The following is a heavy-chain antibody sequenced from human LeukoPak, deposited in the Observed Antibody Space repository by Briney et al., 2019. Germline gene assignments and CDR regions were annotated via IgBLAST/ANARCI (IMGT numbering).Heavy chain of an antibody. CDR2: IYPGDSET. CDR1: GYSFSNYW. CDR3: ARPHYYDSSGYYYFDY. V-gene: IGHV5-51*01. Sequence: GESLQISCQGSGYSFSNYWIGWVRQMPGKGLEWMGIIYPGDSETRYSPSFQGQVTISADKSISTAYLQWSSLKASDTAMYYCARPHYYDSSGYYYFDYWGQGSLVTVSS. J-gene: IGHJ4*02. D-gene: IGHD3-22*01.